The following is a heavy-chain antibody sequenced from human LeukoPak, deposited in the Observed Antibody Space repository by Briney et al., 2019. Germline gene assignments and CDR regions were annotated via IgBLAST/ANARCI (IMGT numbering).Heavy chain of an antibody. CDR2: IYYSGST. J-gene: IGHJ3*02. CDR1: GGSISSSSYY. D-gene: IGHD3-22*01. CDR3: AGQHYYDSSGYPAYAFDI. Sequence: SETLSLTCTVSGGSISSSSYYWGWIRQPPGKGLEWIGSIYYSGSTYYNPSLKSRVTISVDTSKNQFSLKLSSVTAADTAVYYCAGQHYYDSSGYPAYAFDIWGQGTMVTVSS. V-gene: IGHV4-39*01.